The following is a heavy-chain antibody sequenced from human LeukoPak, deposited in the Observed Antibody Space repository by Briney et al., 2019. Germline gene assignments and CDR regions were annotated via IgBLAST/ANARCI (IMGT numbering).Heavy chain of an antibody. J-gene: IGHJ3*02. Sequence: SQTLSLTCAVSGGSISSGGYSWSWIRQPPGKGLEWIGYIYHSGSTYYNPSLKSRVTISVDRSKNQFSLKLSSVTAADTAVYYCARSGGWVDAFDIWGQGTMVTVSS. D-gene: IGHD5-12*01. V-gene: IGHV4-30-2*01. CDR1: GGSISSGGYS. CDR2: IYHSGST. CDR3: ARSGGWVDAFDI.